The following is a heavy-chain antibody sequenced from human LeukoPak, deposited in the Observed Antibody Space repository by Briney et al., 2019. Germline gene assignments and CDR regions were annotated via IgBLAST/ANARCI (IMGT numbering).Heavy chain of an antibody. CDR3: ASKDEYYYDSSGYPRFDY. J-gene: IGHJ4*02. Sequence: GGSLRLSCAASGFTFSSYSMNWVRQAPGKGLEWVSYISSSSSTIYYADSVKGRFTISRDNAKNSLYLKMNSLRAEDTAVYYCASKDEYYYDSSGYPRFDYWGQGTLVTVSS. V-gene: IGHV3-48*01. CDR2: ISSSSSTI. CDR1: GFTFSSYS. D-gene: IGHD3-22*01.